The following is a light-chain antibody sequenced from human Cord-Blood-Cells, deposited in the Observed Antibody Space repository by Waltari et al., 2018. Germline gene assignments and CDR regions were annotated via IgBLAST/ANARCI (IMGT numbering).Light chain of an antibody. Sequence: QSALTQPASVSGSPGQSITISCTGTSRDVGGYNYVSWYPQHPGKAPKLMLYEVSNPPSGVSNRFSGSKSGNTASLTISGLQAEDEADYYCSSYTSSSTLVVFGGGTKLTVL. J-gene: IGLJ2*01. CDR2: EVS. CDR3: SSYTSSSTLVV. CDR1: SRDVGGYNY. V-gene: IGLV2-14*01.